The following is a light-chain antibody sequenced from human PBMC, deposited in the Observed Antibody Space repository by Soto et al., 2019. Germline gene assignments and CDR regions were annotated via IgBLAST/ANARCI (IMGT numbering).Light chain of an antibody. V-gene: IGKV4-1*01. CDR1: QSVLYSSNNKNY. CDR3: QQYYSTPPLT. CDR2: WAS. Sequence: DIVMTQSPDSLAVSLGERATINCKSSQSVLYSSNNKNYLAWYQQKPGQPPKLLIYWASTRESGVPDRFSGSGSRTDFTLTISSLQAEDVAVYCCQQYYSTPPLTFGGGTKVDIK. J-gene: IGKJ4*01.